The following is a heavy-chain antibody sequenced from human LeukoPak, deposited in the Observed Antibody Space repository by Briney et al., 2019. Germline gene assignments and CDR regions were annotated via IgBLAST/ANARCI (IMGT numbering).Heavy chain of an antibody. J-gene: IGHJ4*02. Sequence: PGGSLGLSCEASGFTFSSYAMHWVRQAPGKGLEWVANIKEGGSEQYYVDSLKGRFTISRDNAKNSLYLQMNSLRAEDTAVYYCVRDSYSRDLDYWGQGTLVTVS. CDR1: GFTFSSYA. V-gene: IGHV3-7*01. CDR2: IKEGGSEQ. CDR3: VRDSYSRDLDY. D-gene: IGHD3-22*01.